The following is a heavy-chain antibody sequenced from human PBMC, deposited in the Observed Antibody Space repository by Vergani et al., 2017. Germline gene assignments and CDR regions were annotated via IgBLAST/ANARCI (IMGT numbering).Heavy chain of an antibody. J-gene: IGHJ4*02. CDR3: ARHSRSGGRYSGGLDY. D-gene: IGHD5-12*01. V-gene: IGHV4-59*08. CDR2: IYYSGST. Sequence: QVQLQESGPGLVKPSETLSLTCTVSGGSISSYYWSWIRQPPGKGLEWIGYIYYSGSTYYNPSLKSRVTISVDTSKNQFSLKLSSVTAADTAVYYCARHSRSGGRYSGGLDYWGQGTLVTVSS. CDR1: GGSISSYY.